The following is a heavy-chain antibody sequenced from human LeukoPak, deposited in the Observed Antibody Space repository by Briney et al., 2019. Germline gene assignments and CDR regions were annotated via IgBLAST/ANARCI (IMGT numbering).Heavy chain of an antibody. CDR1: GFTFSSYA. V-gene: IGHV3-30*04. CDR2: ISYDGSNK. J-gene: IGHJ5*02. Sequence: GRSLRLSCAASGFTFSSYAMHWVRQAPGKGLEWVAVISYDGSNKYYADSVKGRFTISRDNSKNTLYLQMDSLRAEDTAVYYCARSHDYGDYPDPWGQGILVTVSS. D-gene: IGHD4-17*01. CDR3: ARSHDYGDYPDP.